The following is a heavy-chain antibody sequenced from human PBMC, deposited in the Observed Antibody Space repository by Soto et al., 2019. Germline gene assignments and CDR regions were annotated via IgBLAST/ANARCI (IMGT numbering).Heavy chain of an antibody. D-gene: IGHD4-17*01. Sequence: QVQLVESGGGVVQPGRSLRLSCAASGFTFSSYGMHWVRQAPGKGLEWVAVIWYGGSNKYYADSVKSRFTISRDNSKNTMYLQIKSLRAEDTAVYYCARKAYGEISYYYYGMDVWGQGTTVTVSS. CDR1: GFTFSSYG. V-gene: IGHV3-33*01. J-gene: IGHJ6*02. CDR2: IWYGGSNK. CDR3: ARKAYGEISYYYYGMDV.